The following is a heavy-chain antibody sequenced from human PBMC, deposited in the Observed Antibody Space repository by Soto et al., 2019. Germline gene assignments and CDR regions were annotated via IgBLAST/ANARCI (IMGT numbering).Heavy chain of an antibody. CDR1: GDTFSIYS. J-gene: IGHJ5*02. CDR3: ARGSWNYRLGWFDP. Sequence: SVKVSCKASGDTFSIYSISWVRQAPGQGLEWMGGIIPIFGTANYAQKFQGRVTITADESTSTAYMELSSLRSEDTAVYYRARGSWNYRLGWFDPWGQATLVTVSS. V-gene: IGHV1-69*13. CDR2: IIPIFGTA. D-gene: IGHD1-7*01.